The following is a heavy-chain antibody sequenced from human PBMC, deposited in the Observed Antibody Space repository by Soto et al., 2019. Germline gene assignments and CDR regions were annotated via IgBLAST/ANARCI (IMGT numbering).Heavy chain of an antibody. J-gene: IGHJ4*02. CDR1: GLRFSSYW. V-gene: IGHV3-7*05. CDR3: MSGADY. CDR2: IKQDGSEK. Sequence: EVQLVESGGGLVQPGGSLRLSCAASGLRFSSYWMTWVRQAPGKGLEWVANIKQDGSEKYYVDSVKGRFTISRDNAKNSLYLQMNSLRAEDTALYYCMSGADYWGQGTLVTVSS.